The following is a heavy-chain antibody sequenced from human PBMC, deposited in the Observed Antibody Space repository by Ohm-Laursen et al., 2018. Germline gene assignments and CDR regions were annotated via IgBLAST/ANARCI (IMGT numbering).Heavy chain of an antibody. CDR2: ISSGGSAT. CDR3: AKVTVRSYWDY. Sequence: SLRLSCSASGFTFSSYAMSWVRQAPGKGLEWVSTISSGGSATYYADSVKGRFTISRDNSKNTLYLQMNSLRAEDTAVYYCAKVTVRSYWDYWGQGTLVTVSS. V-gene: IGHV3-23*01. CDR1: GFTFSSYA. J-gene: IGHJ4*02. D-gene: IGHD1-14*01.